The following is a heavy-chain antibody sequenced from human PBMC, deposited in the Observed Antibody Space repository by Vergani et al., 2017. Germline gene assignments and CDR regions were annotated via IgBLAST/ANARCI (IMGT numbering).Heavy chain of an antibody. D-gene: IGHD3-10*01. V-gene: IGHV5-10-1*01. CDR1: GYSFTGYW. CDR3: VLVRGDRGAFDI. Sequence: EVQLVQSGAEVKKPGESLRISCKGSGYSFTGYWISWVRQMPGKGLEWMGRIDPSDSYTNYSPSFQGHVTISADKSISTAYLQWSSLKASDTAMYYCVLVRGDRGAFDIWGQGTMVTVSS. CDR2: IDPSDSYT. J-gene: IGHJ3*02.